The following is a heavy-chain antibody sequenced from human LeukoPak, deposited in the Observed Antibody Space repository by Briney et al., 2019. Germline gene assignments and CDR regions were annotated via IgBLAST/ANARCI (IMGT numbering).Heavy chain of an antibody. CDR2: INHSGST. D-gene: IGHD2-21*02. CDR1: GGSFSGYY. V-gene: IGHV4-34*01. Sequence: PSETLSLTCAVYGGSFSGYYWSWIRQPPGKGLEWIGEINHSGSTNYNPSLKSRVTISVDTSKNQFSLKLSSVTAADTAVYYCARRGGDIDYWGQGTLVTVSS. CDR3: ARRGGDIDY. J-gene: IGHJ4*02.